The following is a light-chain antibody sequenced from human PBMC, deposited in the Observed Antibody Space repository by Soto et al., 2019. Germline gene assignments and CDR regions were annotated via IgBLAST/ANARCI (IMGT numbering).Light chain of an antibody. CDR3: KRTHRLPLS. CDR2: ATS. CDR1: QGVGGW. J-gene: IGKJ3*01. Sequence: IQMTQSPSSVSASVGDRVTITCRASQGVGGWLARYQQKPGKVPKLLIYATSNLHSGVSSRFSGSGSGTHFLLINSRLPDDDVANYCCKRTHRLPLSCGRGTKVDIK. V-gene: IGKV1-12*01.